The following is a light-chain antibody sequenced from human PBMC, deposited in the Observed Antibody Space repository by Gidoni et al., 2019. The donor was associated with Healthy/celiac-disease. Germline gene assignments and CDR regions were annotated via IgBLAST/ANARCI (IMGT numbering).Light chain of an antibody. CDR1: QSVSSY. V-gene: IGKV3-11*01. J-gene: IGKJ2*01. CDR2: DTS. Sequence: EIVLTQSPATLSLSPGERATLSCRASQSVSSYLAWYQQKPGKAPRLLIYDTSNRATGLPARFSCSGSGPDFTLTIRSLEPGDFAVYYCQQRSNLPYTFGQXTKLEIK. CDR3: QQRSNLPYT.